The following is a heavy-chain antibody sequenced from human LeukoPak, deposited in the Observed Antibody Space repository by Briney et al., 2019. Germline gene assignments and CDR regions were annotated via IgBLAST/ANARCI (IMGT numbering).Heavy chain of an antibody. V-gene: IGHV1-69*05. Sequence: SVKISCKASGGTFSSYAISWVRQAPGQGLEWMGGIIPIFGTANYAQKFQGRVTITTDESTSTAYMELSSLRSEDTAVYYCARDLGYCSSTSCYTTDYWGQGTLVTVSS. CDR3: ARDLGYCSSTSCYTTDY. CDR1: GGTFSSYA. D-gene: IGHD2-2*02. CDR2: IIPIFGTA. J-gene: IGHJ4*02.